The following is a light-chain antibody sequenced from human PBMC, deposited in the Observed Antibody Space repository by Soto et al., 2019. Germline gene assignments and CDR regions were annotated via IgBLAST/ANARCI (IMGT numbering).Light chain of an antibody. CDR2: EVS. V-gene: IGLV2-14*01. CDR3: SSYTSSSTYV. Sequence: QSALTQPPSASGSPGQSVTISCTGTSGDIGTYNFVSWYQQHPGKAPKLMIYEVSYRPSGVSNRFSGSKSGNTASLTISGLQAEDEADYYCSSYTSSSTYVFGTGTKVTAL. J-gene: IGLJ1*01. CDR1: SGDIGTYNF.